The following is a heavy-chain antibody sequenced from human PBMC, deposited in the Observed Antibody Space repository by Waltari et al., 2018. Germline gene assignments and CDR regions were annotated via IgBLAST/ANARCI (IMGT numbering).Heavy chain of an antibody. CDR3: ARDAEEYCDAYPTFDY. J-gene: IGHJ4*02. CDR2: TYYRSEWRT. V-gene: IGHV6-1*01. Sequence: QVQLQQSGPGLVKPSQTLSLTCAISGDSVSSNSAAWNWIRQSPSRGLEWLGRTYYRSEWRTDYAEFVKSRITINPDTSKNQFSLQLNSVTPEDTAVYYCARDAEEYCDAYPTFDYWGQGTLVTVSS. D-gene: IGHD2-21*01. CDR1: GDSVSSNSAA.